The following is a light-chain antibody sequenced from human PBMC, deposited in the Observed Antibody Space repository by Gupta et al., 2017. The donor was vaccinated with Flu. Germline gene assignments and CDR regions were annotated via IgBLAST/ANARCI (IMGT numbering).Light chain of an antibody. J-gene: IGKJ2*01. Sequence: EIVLTQSPGTLSLSPGEGATLSCRASQSVSSSYLAWYQLKPGQAPRLLIYGASSRATGIPDRFSGSGSGTDFTLTISRLEPEDFAVYYCQQYGSPRYTFGQGTKLEIK. V-gene: IGKV3-20*01. CDR3: QQYGSPRYT. CDR1: QSVSSSY. CDR2: GAS.